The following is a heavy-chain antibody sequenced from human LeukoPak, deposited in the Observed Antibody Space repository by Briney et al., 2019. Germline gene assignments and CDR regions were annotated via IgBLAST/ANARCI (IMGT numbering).Heavy chain of an antibody. V-gene: IGHV1-69*04. CDR3: ARGGSSTLRYWFDP. CDR2: IVPILGIA. J-gene: IGHJ5*02. Sequence: SVKVSCKASGGTFSSYAISWVRQAPGQGLEWMGRIVPILGIANYAQKFQGRVTITADKSTSTAYMELSSLRSEDTAVYYCARGGSSTLRYWFDPWGQGTLVTVSS. CDR1: GGTFSSYA. D-gene: IGHD6-13*01.